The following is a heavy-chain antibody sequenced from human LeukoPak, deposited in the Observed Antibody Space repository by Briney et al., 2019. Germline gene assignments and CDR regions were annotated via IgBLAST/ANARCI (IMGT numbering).Heavy chain of an antibody. CDR2: INPSGGST. J-gene: IGHJ4*02. CDR1: GYTFTSYY. CDR3: ARDPYYYDSSGYSRYFDY. D-gene: IGHD3-22*01. V-gene: IGHV1-46*01. Sequence: ASVKDSCKASGYTFTSYYMHWVRQAPGQGLEWMGIINPSGGSTSYAQKFQGRVTMTRDTSTSTVYMELSSLRSEDTAVYYCARDPYYYDSSGYSRYFDYWGQGTLVTVSS.